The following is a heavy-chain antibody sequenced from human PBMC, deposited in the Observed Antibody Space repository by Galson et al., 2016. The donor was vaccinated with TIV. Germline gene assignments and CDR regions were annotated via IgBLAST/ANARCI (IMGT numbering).Heavy chain of an antibody. V-gene: IGHV3-74*01. CDR3: VRGGLEPFDY. CDR2: ITVDGSST. J-gene: IGHJ4*01. CDR1: GFTFSKYW. D-gene: IGHD3/OR15-3a*01. Sequence: SLRLSCAASGFTFSKYWMHWVRQAPEKGLVWISRITVDGSSTSYADSVKGRVTISRDNARNTLYLLMNSLRVEDTAVYYCVRGGLEPFDYWGHGTLVTVSS.